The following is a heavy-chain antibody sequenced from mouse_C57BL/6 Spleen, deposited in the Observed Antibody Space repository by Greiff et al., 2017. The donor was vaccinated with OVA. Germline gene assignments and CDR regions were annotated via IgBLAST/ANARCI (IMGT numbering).Heavy chain of an antibody. V-gene: IGHV1-18*01. CDR2: INPNNGGT. CDR3: ARSQLRLHDYFDY. Sequence: VQLQQSGPELVKPGASVKIPCKASGYTFTDYNMDWVKQSHGKSLEWIGDINPNNGGTIYNQKFKGKATLTVDKSSSTAYMELRSLTSEDTAVYYCARSQLRLHDYFDYWGQGTTLTVSS. CDR1: GYTFTDYN. D-gene: IGHD3-2*02. J-gene: IGHJ2*01.